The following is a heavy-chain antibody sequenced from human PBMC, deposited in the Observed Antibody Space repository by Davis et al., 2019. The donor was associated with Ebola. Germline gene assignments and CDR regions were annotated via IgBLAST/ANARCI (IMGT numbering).Heavy chain of an antibody. D-gene: IGHD2-8*01. Sequence: PGGSLRLSCVASGFTFTRYWMSWVRQAPGKGLEWVANIKQDGSEKYYVDSVKGRFTISRENAKNSLNLQMNSLRVEDMAVYYCVVRDERALGYWGQGTLVTVSS. CDR2: IKQDGSEK. CDR3: VVRDERALGY. V-gene: IGHV3-7*01. CDR1: GFTFTRYW. J-gene: IGHJ4*02.